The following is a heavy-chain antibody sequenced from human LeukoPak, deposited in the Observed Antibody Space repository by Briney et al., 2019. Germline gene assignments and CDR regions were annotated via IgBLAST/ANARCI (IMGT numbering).Heavy chain of an antibody. CDR1: GFTFSTYA. V-gene: IGHV3-23*01. CDR3: AKRKEASGTYHYYGMDV. D-gene: IGHD6-13*01. Sequence: GASLRLSCAASGFTFSTYAMSWVRQAPGKGLEWVSGISGSATYTHYADSVKGRFTISRDNSKNTLYLQMNSLRAEDTAVYYCAKRKEASGTYHYYGMDVWGKGTTVTVSS. J-gene: IGHJ6*04. CDR2: ISGSATYT.